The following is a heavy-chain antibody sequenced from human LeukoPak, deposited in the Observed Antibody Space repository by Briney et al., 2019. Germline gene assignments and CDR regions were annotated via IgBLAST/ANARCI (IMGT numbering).Heavy chain of an antibody. D-gene: IGHD5-24*01. CDR2: ITKSGDQT. CDR1: GITFSNSA. Sequence: GGSLRLSCVPSGITFSNSALSWVRQAPGKGLEWDSTITKSGDQTHYADSVRGLFTISRDIFKNTLYLQMNSLRAEDTAVYHCVKSAGKDGYRDVFDIWGQGTVVTVSS. V-gene: IGHV3-23*01. CDR3: VKSAGKDGYRDVFDI. J-gene: IGHJ3*02.